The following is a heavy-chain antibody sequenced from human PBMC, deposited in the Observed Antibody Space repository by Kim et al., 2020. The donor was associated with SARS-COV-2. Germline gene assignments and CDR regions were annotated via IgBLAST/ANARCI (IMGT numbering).Heavy chain of an antibody. V-gene: IGHV4-59*01. CDR3: ARVQGRGVLNWFDP. D-gene: IGHD3-10*01. J-gene: IGHJ5*02. CDR2: IYYSGST. Sequence: SETLSLTCTVSGGSISSYYWSWIRQPPGKGLEWIGYIYYSGSTNYNPSLKSRVTISVDTSKNQFSLKLSSVTAADTAVYYCARVQGRGVLNWFDPWGQGTLVTVSS. CDR1: GGSISSYY.